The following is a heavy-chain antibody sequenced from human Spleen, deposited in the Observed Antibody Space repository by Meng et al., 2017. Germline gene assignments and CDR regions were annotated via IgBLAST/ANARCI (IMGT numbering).Heavy chain of an antibody. CDR2: IIPIFCTA. D-gene: IGHD3-22*01. J-gene: IGHJ5*02. Sequence: SVKVSCKASGGTFSSYAISWVRQAPGQGLEWMGGIIPIFCTANYAQKFQGRVTITTDKSTSTAYMKPSNLRSEDTAVYYCARARETYYYDSSGYTAPWGQGTLVTVSS. V-gene: IGHV1-69*05. CDR3: ARARETYYYDSSGYTAP. CDR1: GGTFSSYA.